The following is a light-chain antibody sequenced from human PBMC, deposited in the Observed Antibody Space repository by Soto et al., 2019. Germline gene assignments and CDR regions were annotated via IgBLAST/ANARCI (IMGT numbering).Light chain of an antibody. J-gene: IGLJ1*01. V-gene: IGLV2-14*01. Sequence: QSGQSQPASVSGITGQSITISCTGTSSDVGGFEYVSWYQHQPGKAPKLIIYDVTKRPSGVSNRFSGSKSGNTASLTISGIQAEDEGDYYCGSITRSSTSVFGTGTKVTVL. CDR2: DVT. CDR3: GSITRSSTSV. CDR1: SSDVGGFEY.